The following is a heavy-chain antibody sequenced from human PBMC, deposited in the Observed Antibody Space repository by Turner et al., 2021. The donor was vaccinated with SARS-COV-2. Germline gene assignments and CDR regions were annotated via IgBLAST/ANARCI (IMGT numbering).Heavy chain of an antibody. Sequence: EVQLVESGGGLVQPGRSLRRSCAASGFTFDDYAMHWVRQAPGKGLEWVSGINWKSGRIDYADSVKDRFTISRDNAKNSLYLQMNSLRVEDTALYYCVKGLDSMGYNWFDPWGLGTLVTVSS. CDR3: VKGLDSMGYNWFDP. CDR2: INWKSGRI. CDR1: GFTFDDYA. D-gene: IGHD3-22*01. J-gene: IGHJ5*02. V-gene: IGHV3-9*01.